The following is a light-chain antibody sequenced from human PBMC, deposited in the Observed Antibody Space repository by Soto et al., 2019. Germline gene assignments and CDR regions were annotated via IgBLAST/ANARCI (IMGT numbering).Light chain of an antibody. Sequence: IVLTQSPGTLSLSPGERATLSCRARQSVSSSYLAWYQQRPGQAPRLLISGASSRATGIPDRFSGSESGTDFTLTISRLEPEDFAVYYCQQYGSSPWTFGQGTKVEIK. CDR3: QQYGSSPWT. CDR1: QSVSSSY. J-gene: IGKJ1*01. CDR2: GAS. V-gene: IGKV3-20*01.